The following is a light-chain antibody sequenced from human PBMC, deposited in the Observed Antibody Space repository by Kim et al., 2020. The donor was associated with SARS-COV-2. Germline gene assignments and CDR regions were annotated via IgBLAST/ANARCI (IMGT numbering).Light chain of an antibody. CDR3: QKYDSAPWT. V-gene: IGKV1-27*01. J-gene: IGKJ1*01. CDR1: QVSNNY. CDR2: GAS. Sequence: ESVGYRVTITCRASQVSNNYLAWYQQKPGKAPTVLIYGASTLHSGVPSRFSGSGSGTDFTLTISSLQPEDVGTYYCQKYDSAPWTFGHGTKVDIK.